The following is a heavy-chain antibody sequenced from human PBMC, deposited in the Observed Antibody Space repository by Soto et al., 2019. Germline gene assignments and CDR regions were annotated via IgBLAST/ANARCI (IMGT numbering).Heavy chain of an antibody. J-gene: IGHJ4*02. Sequence: QVQLVQSGAEVKKPGASVKVSCKGSGYTFASHGISWVRQAPGQGLEWMGWISADNSNRNYAEEFQGRVTMTTDTSTSTAYLEVRSLRSDDTAVYYCARDAWQQCPGDYWGQGTVVTVSS. CDR3: ARDAWQQCPGDY. D-gene: IGHD1-1*01. CDR1: GYTFASHG. V-gene: IGHV1-18*01. CDR2: ISADNSNR.